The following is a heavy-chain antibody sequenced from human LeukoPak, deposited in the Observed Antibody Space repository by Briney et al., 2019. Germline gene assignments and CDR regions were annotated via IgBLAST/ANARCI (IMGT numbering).Heavy chain of an antibody. CDR1: GYPFSAHF. D-gene: IGHD3-10*01. CDR3: VRGTPTPGMDY. Sequence: GASVKVSYKDCGYPFSAHFLNWVRQAPGQGLEWMGNIDTTTGNPRYAQDFTGRFVFSLDTSVSTAYLQITSLKADDTAAYYCVRGTPTPGMDYWGQGTQVTVSS. J-gene: IGHJ4*02. V-gene: IGHV7-4-1*02. CDR2: IDTTTGNP.